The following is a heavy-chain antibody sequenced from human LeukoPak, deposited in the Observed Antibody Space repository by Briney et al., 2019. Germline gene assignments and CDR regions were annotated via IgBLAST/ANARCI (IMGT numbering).Heavy chain of an antibody. J-gene: IGHJ4*02. CDR1: GYTFTNYG. D-gene: IGHD5-24*01. V-gene: IGHV1-69*13. CDR2: IIPIFGTA. Sequence: SVKVSCKASGYTFTNYGISWVRQAPGQGLEWMGGIIPIFGTANYAQKFQGRVTITADESTSTAYMELSSLRSEDTAVYYCARDWGRDDDYWGQGTLVTVSS. CDR3: ARDWGRDDDY.